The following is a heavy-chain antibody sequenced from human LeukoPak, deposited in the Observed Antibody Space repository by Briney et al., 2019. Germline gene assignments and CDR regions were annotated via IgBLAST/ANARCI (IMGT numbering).Heavy chain of an antibody. CDR3: ASTPPVLAAIGPTYYYMDV. D-gene: IGHD2-2*01. CDR1: GYTLAELS. J-gene: IGHJ6*03. Sequence: ASVKVSCKVSGYTLAELSMHWVRQAPGKGLEWMGGFDPEDGKTIYAQKFQGRVTMTEDTSTDTAYMELSSPKSEDTAVYYCASTPPVLAAIGPTYYYMDVWGKGTTVTVSS. V-gene: IGHV1-24*01. CDR2: FDPEDGKT.